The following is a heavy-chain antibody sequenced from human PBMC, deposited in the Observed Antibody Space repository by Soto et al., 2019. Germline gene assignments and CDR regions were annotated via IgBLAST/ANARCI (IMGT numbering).Heavy chain of an antibody. D-gene: IGHD5-18*01. V-gene: IGHV4-34*01. CDR1: GGSFSGYY. CDR2: INHSGST. Sequence: PSETLSLTCAVYGGSFSGYYWSWIRQPPGKGLEWIGEINHSGSTNYNPSLKSRVTISVDTSKNQFSLKLSSVTAADTAVYYCARGRGAQLWFRNWLDPWGQGTLVTVSS. J-gene: IGHJ5*02. CDR3: ARGRGAQLWFRNWLDP.